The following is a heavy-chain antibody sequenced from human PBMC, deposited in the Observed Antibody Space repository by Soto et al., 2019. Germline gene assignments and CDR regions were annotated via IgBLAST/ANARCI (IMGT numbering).Heavy chain of an antibody. Sequence: WTWIRQHPGKGLEWLGNVHYSGTTYYNPPLKSRVTISVDTSKNHFSLKLSSVTAADTAVYYCARDRKTWCSGNTCYEQDAFDIWGQGTMVTVSS. CDR2: VHYSGTT. CDR3: ARDRKTWCSGNTCYEQDAFDI. J-gene: IGHJ3*02. V-gene: IGHV4-31*02. D-gene: IGHD2-2*01.